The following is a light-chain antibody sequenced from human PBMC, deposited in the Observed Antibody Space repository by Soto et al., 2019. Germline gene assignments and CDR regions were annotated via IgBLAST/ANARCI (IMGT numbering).Light chain of an antibody. Sequence: ILMTQSPATLSVSPGEKATLSCRASQSVSINLAWYQQKPGQAPRLLIYDASTRATGLPARFSGSGSGTEFTLTISGLQSEDFAVYYCQQYNNWPPWTFGQGTKVEIK. CDR3: QQYNNWPPWT. J-gene: IGKJ1*01. CDR2: DAS. V-gene: IGKV3-15*01. CDR1: QSVSIN.